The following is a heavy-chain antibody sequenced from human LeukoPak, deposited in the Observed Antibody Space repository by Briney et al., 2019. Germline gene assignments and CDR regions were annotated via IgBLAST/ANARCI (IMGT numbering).Heavy chain of an antibody. J-gene: IGHJ4*02. CDR2: ISSSSSYI. D-gene: IGHD2-15*01. CDR3: ARGSITTPALVDY. V-gene: IGHV3-21*01. CDR1: GFTFSSYS. Sequence: RGSLRLSCAASGFTFSSYSMNWVRQAPGKGLEWVSSISSSSSYIYYADSVKGRFTISRDNAKNSLYLQMNSLRAEDTAVYYCARGSITTPALVDYWGQGTLVTVSS.